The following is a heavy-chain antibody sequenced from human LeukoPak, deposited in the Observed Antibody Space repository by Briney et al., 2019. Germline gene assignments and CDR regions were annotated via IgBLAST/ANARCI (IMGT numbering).Heavy chain of an antibody. V-gene: IGHV1-24*01. CDR3: ATTMVRGVTYTFDY. CDR1: GYTFTELS. Sequence: GASVKVSCKVSGYTFTELSMHWVRQAPGKGLEWMGGFDPEDGETIYAQKFQGRVTMTEDTSTDTAYMELSSLRSEDTAVYYCATTMVRGVTYTFDYWGQGTLVTVSS. J-gene: IGHJ4*02. D-gene: IGHD3-10*01. CDR2: FDPEDGET.